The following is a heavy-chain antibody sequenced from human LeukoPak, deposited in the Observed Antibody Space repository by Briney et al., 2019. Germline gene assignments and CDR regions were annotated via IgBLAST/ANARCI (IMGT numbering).Heavy chain of an antibody. D-gene: IGHD6-19*01. CDR2: IYHSGST. CDR1: GGSISSSNW. J-gene: IGHJ6*02. V-gene: IGHV4-4*02. Sequence: SSETLSLTCAVSGGSISSSNWWNWVRQPPGKGLEWIGEIYHSGSTNYNPSLKSRVTISVDKSKNQFSLKLSSVTAADTAVYYCARGIAVADYYYYYGMDVWGQGTTVTVSS. CDR3: ARGIAVADYYYYYGMDV.